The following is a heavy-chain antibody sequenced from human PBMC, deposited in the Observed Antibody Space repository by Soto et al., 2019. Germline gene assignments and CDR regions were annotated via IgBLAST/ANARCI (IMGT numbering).Heavy chain of an antibody. J-gene: IGHJ6*02. CDR3: VRDSYTVDIYYGWDV. Sequence: VGSLRLSCAASGFTFSSYWVQWVRQAPGKGLVWVSRINTGGSSTSYEDSVKGRFTISRDNAKNTLYLQMNSLRAEDTAVYYCVRDSYTVDIYYGWDVWGQGTTVTVSS. CDR2: INTGGSST. CDR1: GFTFSSYW. V-gene: IGHV3-74*01. D-gene: IGHD4-17*01.